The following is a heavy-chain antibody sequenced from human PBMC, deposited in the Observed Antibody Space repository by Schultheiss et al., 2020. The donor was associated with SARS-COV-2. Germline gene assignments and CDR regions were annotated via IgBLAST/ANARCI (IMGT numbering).Heavy chain of an antibody. CDR1: GGSISSGGYY. V-gene: IGHV4-61*08. CDR2: IYYSGST. D-gene: IGHD3-10*01. Sequence: SETLSLTCTVSGGSISSGGYYWSWIRQPPGKGLEWIGYIYYSGSTNYNPSLKSRVTMSVDTSKNQFSLKLSSVTAADTAVYYCARHDYGSGRRGWFDPWGQGTLVTVSS. CDR3: ARHDYGSGRRGWFDP. J-gene: IGHJ5*02.